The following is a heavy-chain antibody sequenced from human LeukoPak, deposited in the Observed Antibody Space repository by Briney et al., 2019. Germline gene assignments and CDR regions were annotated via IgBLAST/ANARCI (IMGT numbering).Heavy chain of an antibody. CDR2: IIPIFGTA. Sequence: SVKVSCKASGGTFSSYAISWVRQAPGQGLEWMGGIIPIFGTASYAQKFQGRVTITADESTSTAYMELSSLRSEDTAVYYCARGLYYYGSGSYYYYYGMDVWGKGTTVTVSS. CDR3: ARGLYYYGSGSYYYYYGMDV. J-gene: IGHJ6*04. CDR1: GGTFSSYA. V-gene: IGHV1-69*01. D-gene: IGHD3-10*01.